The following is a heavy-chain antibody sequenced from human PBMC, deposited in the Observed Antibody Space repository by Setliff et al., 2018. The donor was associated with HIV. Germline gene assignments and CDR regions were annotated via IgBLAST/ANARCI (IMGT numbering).Heavy chain of an antibody. CDR1: GFTFSSYE. J-gene: IGHJ4*02. Sequence: PGGSLRLSCAASGFTFSSYEMNWVRQAPGKGLEWVSYISSSGSTIYYADSVKGRFTISRDNSKNSLYLQMNSLRAEDTAVYFCVKDVVKFWSGSGALDFWGPGTLVTVSS. CDR3: VKDVVKFWSGSGALDF. CDR2: ISSSGSTI. D-gene: IGHD3-3*01. V-gene: IGHV3-48*03.